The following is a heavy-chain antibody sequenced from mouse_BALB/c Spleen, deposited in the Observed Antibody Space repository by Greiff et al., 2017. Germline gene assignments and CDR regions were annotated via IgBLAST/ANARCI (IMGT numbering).Heavy chain of an antibody. D-gene: IGHD2-10*02. CDR1: GFTFSDYY. J-gene: IGHJ3*01. CDR2: ISDGGSYT. V-gene: IGHV5-4*02. Sequence: EVKVVESGGGLVKPGGSLKLSCAASGFTFSDYYMYWVRQTPEKRLEWVATISDGGSYTYYPDSVKGRFTISRDNAKNNLYLQMSSLKSEDTAMYYCARDSEYGNYGFAYWGQGTLVTVSA. CDR3: ARDSEYGNYGFAY.